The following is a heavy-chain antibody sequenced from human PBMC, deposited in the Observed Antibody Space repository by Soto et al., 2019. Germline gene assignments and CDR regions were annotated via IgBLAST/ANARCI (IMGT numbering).Heavy chain of an antibody. V-gene: IGHV3-30*18. CDR1: GFTFSSYG. D-gene: IGHD2-21*02. Sequence: QVQLVESGGGVVQPGRSLRLSCAASGFTFSSYGMHWVRQAPGKGLEWVAVISYDGSNKYYADSVKGRFTISRDNSKNTLYLQMNSLRAEDTAVYDCAKDRDLAYCGGDCYSKAYGMDVWGQGTTVTVSS. CDR2: ISYDGSNK. J-gene: IGHJ6*02. CDR3: AKDRDLAYCGGDCYSKAYGMDV.